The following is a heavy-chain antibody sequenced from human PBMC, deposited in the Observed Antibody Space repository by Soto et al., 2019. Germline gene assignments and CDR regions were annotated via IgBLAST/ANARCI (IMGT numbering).Heavy chain of an antibody. J-gene: IGHJ4*02. V-gene: IGHV1-69*01. D-gene: IGHD4-17*01. CDR2: LIPIFGTA. Sequence: QVQLVQSGAEVKKPGSSVKVSCKTSGGTFSNYAISWVRQAPGQGLEWMGGLIPIFGTANYAQKFQGRVTITADESTTTAYMELSSLRSEDTAVYYCAREGDGDYGKPFAYWGQGTLVTVSS. CDR3: AREGDGDYGKPFAY. CDR1: GGTFSNYA.